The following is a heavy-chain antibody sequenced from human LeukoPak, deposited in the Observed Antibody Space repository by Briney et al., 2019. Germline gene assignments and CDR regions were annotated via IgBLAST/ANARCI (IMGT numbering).Heavy chain of an antibody. CDR2: IYYSGST. V-gene: IGHV4-39*01. CDR1: GGSISSSSYY. CDR3: ARRSMIVIFDY. J-gene: IGHJ4*02. D-gene: IGHD3-22*01. Sequence: SETLSLTCTVSGGSISSSSYYWGWIRQPPGKGLEWIGSIYYSGSTYYNLSLKSRVTMSVDTSKNQFSLKLSSVTAADTAVYYCARRSMIVIFDYWGQGTLVTVSS.